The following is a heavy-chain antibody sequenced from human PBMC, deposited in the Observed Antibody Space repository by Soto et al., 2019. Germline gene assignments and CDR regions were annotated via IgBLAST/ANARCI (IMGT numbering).Heavy chain of an antibody. CDR2: ISYDGSNK. J-gene: IGHJ4*02. CDR3: AKDKVPVVVTAPFDY. CDR1: GFTFSSDG. V-gene: IGHV3-30*18. Sequence: GGSLSLSCAASGFTFSSDGMHWVRQAPGKGPEWVAVISYDGSNKYYADSVKGRFTISRDNSKNTLYLQMNSLRAEDTAVYYCAKDKVPVVVTAPFDYWGQGTLVTGSS. D-gene: IGHD2-21*02.